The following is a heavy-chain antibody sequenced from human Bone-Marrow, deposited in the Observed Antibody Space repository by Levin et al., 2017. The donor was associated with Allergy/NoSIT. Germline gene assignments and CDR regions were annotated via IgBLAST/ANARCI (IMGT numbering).Heavy chain of an antibody. V-gene: IGHV3-21*01. CDR2: ISSASSYI. CDR1: GFTFMSYT. J-gene: IGHJ6*02. CDR3: ARAYSNSSWYGGEGMDV. D-gene: IGHD6-6*01. Sequence: LSLTCAASGFTFMSYTINWVRQAPGKGLEWVSSISSASSYIHYADSVKGRFTISRDNAKISLYLQMNSLRVEDTAVYYCARAYSNSSWYGGEGMDVWGQGTTVTVSS.